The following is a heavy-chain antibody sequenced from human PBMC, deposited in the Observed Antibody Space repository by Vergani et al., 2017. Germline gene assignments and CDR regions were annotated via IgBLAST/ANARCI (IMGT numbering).Heavy chain of an antibody. V-gene: IGHV3-9*01. CDR2: INWNSDSI. Sequence: EVQLVESGGGLVKPGRSLRLSCAASGFTFDDYAMHWVRQAPGKGLEWVSGINWNSDSIAYADSVQGRFTISRDNAKNSLYLQMNSLRAEDTALYYCVKNIAESGNYWYFDLWGRGTLVTVSS. D-gene: IGHD6-13*01. CDR3: VKNIAESGNYWYFDL. J-gene: IGHJ2*01. CDR1: GFTFDDYA.